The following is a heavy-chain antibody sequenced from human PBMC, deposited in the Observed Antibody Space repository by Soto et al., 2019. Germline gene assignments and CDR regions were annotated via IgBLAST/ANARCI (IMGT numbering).Heavy chain of an antibody. CDR1: GFTFDDYA. Sequence: EEQLVESGGGLGQPGRSLRLSCAASGFTFDDYAMHWVRQVPGKGLEWVSGISWNSGSITYADSVKGRFTISRDNAKXXLSLXXXXLXXXXXXXXXCTKGNGWSPTGDAFDIWGQGTMLIVSS. V-gene: IGHV3-9*01. CDR2: ISWNSGSI. D-gene: IGHD6-19*01. J-gene: IGHJ3*02. CDR3: TKGNGWSPTGDAFDI.